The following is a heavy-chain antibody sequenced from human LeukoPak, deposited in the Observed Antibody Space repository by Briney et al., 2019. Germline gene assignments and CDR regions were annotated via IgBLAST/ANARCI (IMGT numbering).Heavy chain of an antibody. Sequence: GGSLRLSCAASGFTFSSYAMSWVRQAPGKGLEWVSAISGSGGSTYYADSVKGRFTISRDNAKNSLYLQMNSLTAEDTAVYYCARGPVVGATGWHFGRWGQGTLVTVSS. CDR1: GFTFSSYA. V-gene: IGHV3-23*01. D-gene: IGHD1-26*01. CDR2: ISGSGGST. CDR3: ARGPVVGATGWHFGR. J-gene: IGHJ5*02.